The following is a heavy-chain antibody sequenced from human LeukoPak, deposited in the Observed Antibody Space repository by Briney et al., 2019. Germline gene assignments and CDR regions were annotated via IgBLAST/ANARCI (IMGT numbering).Heavy chain of an antibody. CDR2: INPNSGGT. D-gene: IGHD3-22*01. Sequence: ASVRVSCKASGYTFTGYYMHWVRQAPGQGLEWMGWINPNSGGTNYAQKFQGRVTMTRDTSISTAYMELSRLRSDDTAVYYCARELDDSSGYYSGFQHWGQGTLVTVSS. J-gene: IGHJ1*01. V-gene: IGHV1-2*02. CDR3: ARELDDSSGYYSGFQH. CDR1: GYTFTGYY.